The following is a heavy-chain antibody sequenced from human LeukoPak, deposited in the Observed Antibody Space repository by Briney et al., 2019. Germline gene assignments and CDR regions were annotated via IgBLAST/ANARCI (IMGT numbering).Heavy chain of an antibody. D-gene: IGHD2-21*02. CDR3: ARVMLVTAPPNYYYYCMDV. CDR2: IYYSGST. Sequence: SETLSLTCTVSGGSISSYYWSWIRQPPGKGLEWIGYIYYSGSTNYNPSLKSRVTISVDTSKNQFSLKLSSVTAADTAVYYCARVMLVTAPPNYYYYCMDVWGKGTTVTVSS. J-gene: IGHJ6*03. V-gene: IGHV4-59*01. CDR1: GGSISSYY.